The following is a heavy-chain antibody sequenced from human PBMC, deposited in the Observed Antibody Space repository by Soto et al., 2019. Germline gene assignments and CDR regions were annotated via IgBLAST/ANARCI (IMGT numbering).Heavy chain of an antibody. CDR1: GFTFTNYW. D-gene: IGHD6-19*01. Sequence: PGGSLRLSCEASGFTFTNYWIQWVRQGPEKGLVWVSRISSDGSITSYADSVKGRFTISRDNAKNMVYLEVNSLRAEDTAVYYCVRGGLSGWTRPYFFDYWGHGAMVTVSS. CDR3: VRGGLSGWTRPYFFDY. V-gene: IGHV3-74*03. J-gene: IGHJ4*01. CDR2: ISSDGSIT.